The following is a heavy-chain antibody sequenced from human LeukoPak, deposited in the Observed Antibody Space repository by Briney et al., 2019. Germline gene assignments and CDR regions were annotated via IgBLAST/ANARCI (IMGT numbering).Heavy chain of an antibody. CDR2: ISYSGST. CDR3: ARLRDYYYYCMDV. Sequence: SETLFLTCTVSGGSISSSSYYWGWIRQSPGKGLEWIGSISYSGSTYYNPSLKSRVIVSVDTSKKQFSLKLSSVTAADTAVYYCARLRDYYYYCMDVWGKGTPVTVSS. CDR1: GGSISSSSYY. V-gene: IGHV4-39*01. J-gene: IGHJ6*03.